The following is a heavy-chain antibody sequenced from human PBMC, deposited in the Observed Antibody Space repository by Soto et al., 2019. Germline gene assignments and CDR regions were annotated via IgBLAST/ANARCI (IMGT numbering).Heavy chain of an antibody. CDR3: ASASGPTAGGWCMDV. V-gene: IGHV1-69*05. CDR1: GGTFSSYA. CDR2: IIPIFGTA. J-gene: IGHJ6*02. Sequence: SVKVSCKASGGTFSSYAITWVRQAPGQGLEWMGGIIPIFGTANYAQKFQGRVTMTRDTSTSTVYMELSSLGSEDTAVYYCASASGPTAGGWCMDVWGQGTTVTVSS. D-gene: IGHD1-1*01.